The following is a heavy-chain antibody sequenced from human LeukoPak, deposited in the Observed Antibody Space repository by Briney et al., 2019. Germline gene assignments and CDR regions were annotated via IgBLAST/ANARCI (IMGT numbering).Heavy chain of an antibody. D-gene: IGHD3-16*01. Sequence: SETLSLTCTVSGASVSSNSYHWSSIRQAPGKGLEWIGHSGNSDYKPSLKSRVTISTDTSNNHFSLNLVSVTAADTAVYYCATYYVGVGGRGYWGPGTLVTVSS. CDR2: HSGNS. J-gene: IGHJ4*02. V-gene: IGHV4-61*03. CDR3: ATYYVGVGGRGY. CDR1: GASVSSNSYH.